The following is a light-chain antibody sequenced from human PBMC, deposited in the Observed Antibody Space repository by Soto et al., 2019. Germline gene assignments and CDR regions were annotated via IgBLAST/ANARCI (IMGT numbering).Light chain of an antibody. J-gene: IGKJ4*01. CDR2: GAS. V-gene: IGKV3-15*01. CDR3: QRYNNWPLT. CDR1: QGIGST. Sequence: EIVMTQSPATLSVSPGESATLSGRASQGIGSTLAWYQQKPGQTPRLLIYGASTRATGVPARFSGSGSGTEFTLTINSLQSEDSAVYYCQRYNNWPLTVGGGTKVDIK.